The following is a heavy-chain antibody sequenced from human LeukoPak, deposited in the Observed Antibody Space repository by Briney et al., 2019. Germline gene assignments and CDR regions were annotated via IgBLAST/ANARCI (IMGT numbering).Heavy chain of an antibody. D-gene: IGHD5-18*01. V-gene: IGHV4-34*01. CDR2: INHSGST. Sequence: NPSETLSLTCTVSGGSISDYYWSWIRQAPGKGLEWIGEINHSGSTNYNPSLKSRVTISVDTSKNQFSLKLSSVTAADTAVYYCARGRWRGYPDYWGQGTLVTVSS. CDR1: GGSISDYY. CDR3: ARGRWRGYPDY. J-gene: IGHJ4*02.